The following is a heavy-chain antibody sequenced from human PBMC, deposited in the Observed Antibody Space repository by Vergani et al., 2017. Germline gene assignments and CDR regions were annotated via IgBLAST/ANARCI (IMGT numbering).Heavy chain of an antibody. CDR3: ARDHIYDILTVDFNGDWYFDL. Sequence: QVQLVESGGGVVQPGRSLRLSCAASGFTFSSYGMHWVRQAPGKGLEWVAVIWYDGSNKYYADSVKGRFTISRDNSKNTLYLQMNSLRAEDTAVYYCARDHIYDILTVDFNGDWYFDLWGRGTLVTVSS. J-gene: IGHJ2*01. V-gene: IGHV3-33*01. CDR2: IWYDGSNK. D-gene: IGHD3-9*01. CDR1: GFTFSSYG.